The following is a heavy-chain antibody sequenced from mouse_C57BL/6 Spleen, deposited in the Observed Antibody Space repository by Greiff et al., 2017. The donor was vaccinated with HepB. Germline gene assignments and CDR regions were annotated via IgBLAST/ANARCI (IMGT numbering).Heavy chain of an antibody. V-gene: IGHV1-82*01. J-gene: IGHJ4*01. CDR1: GYAFSSSW. CDR2: IYPGDGDT. D-gene: IGHD1-1*01. CDR3: ARKNEGSDAMDY. Sequence: VKLMESGPELVKPGASVKISCKASGYAFSSSWMNWVKQRPGKGLEWIGRIYPGDGDTNYNGKFKGKATLTADKSSSTAYMQLSSLTSEDSAVYFCARKNEGSDAMDYWGQGTSVTVSS.